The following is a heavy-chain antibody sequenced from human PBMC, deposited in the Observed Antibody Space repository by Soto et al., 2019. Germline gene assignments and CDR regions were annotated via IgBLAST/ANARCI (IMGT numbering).Heavy chain of an antibody. CDR1: GFTFSSYD. V-gene: IGHV3-23*01. CDR2: ISVSGDTS. Sequence: EVQLLQSEGGLVQPGGSLRLSCAASGFTFSSYDMSWVRQAPGKGLEWISTISVSGDTSYDADSVKGRFTISRDNSKNMVYLQMNSLRDEDTAVYFCAKDTPYTAYSKPYDSWGQGTLVTVSS. J-gene: IGHJ4*02. D-gene: IGHD5-12*01. CDR3: AKDTPYTAYSKPYDS.